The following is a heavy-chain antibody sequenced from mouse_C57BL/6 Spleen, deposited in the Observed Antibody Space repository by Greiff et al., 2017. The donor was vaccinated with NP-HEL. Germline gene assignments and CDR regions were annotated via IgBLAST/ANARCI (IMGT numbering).Heavy chain of an antibody. CDR1: GFTFSDYG. V-gene: IGHV5-17*01. D-gene: IGHD2-3*01. J-gene: IGHJ3*01. CDR3: ARGYDGSLAWFAY. Sequence: EVMLVESGGGLVKPGGSLKLSCAASGFTFSDYGMHWVRQAPEKGLEWVAYISSGSSTIYYADTVKGRFTISRDNAKNTLFLQMTSLRSEATAMYYCARGYDGSLAWFAYWGQGTLVTVSA. CDR2: ISSGSSTI.